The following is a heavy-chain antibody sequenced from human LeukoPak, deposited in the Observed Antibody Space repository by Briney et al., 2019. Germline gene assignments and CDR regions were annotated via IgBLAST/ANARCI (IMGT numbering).Heavy chain of an antibody. D-gene: IGHD4-17*01. CDR3: ARENYGDYVYYYGMDV. CDR1: GFTFSSYA. V-gene: IGHV3-23*01. J-gene: IGHJ6*02. Sequence: SGGSLRLSCAASGFTFSSYAMSWVRQAPGKGLEWVSAISGSGGSTYYADSVKGRFTISRDNAKNSLYLQMNSLRAEDTAVYYCARENYGDYVYYYGMDVWGQGTTVTVSS. CDR2: ISGSGGST.